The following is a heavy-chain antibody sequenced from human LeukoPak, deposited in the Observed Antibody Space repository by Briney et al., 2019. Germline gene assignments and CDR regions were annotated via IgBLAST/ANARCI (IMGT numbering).Heavy chain of an antibody. Sequence: GASVKVSCKASGYSFTSYSISWVRQGPGQGLEWMGWISAYNGNTTYAQKLQGRVTMTRDTSTSKAYMELRSLRSDDTAVYYCEREGSRLLDFPGLRYFDWLLRDAFDIWGQGTMVTVSS. CDR3: EREGSRLLDFPGLRYFDWLLRDAFDI. D-gene: IGHD3-9*01. J-gene: IGHJ3*02. V-gene: IGHV1-18*01. CDR2: ISAYNGNT. CDR1: GYSFTSYS.